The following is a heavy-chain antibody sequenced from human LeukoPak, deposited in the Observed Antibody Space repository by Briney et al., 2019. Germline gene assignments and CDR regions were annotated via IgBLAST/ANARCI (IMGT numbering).Heavy chain of an antibody. CDR3: AKVPRQHDNWFDP. CDR2: IDGGGSST. V-gene: IGHV3-74*01. Sequence: GGSLRLSCAASGFPFSNHWMHWVRQVPGKGLVWVSRIDGGGSSTSYADSVKGRFTISRDDAKSSLYLQINSLRAEDTAIYYCAKVPRQHDNWFDPWGQGTLVTISS. CDR1: GFPFSNHW. J-gene: IGHJ5*02. D-gene: IGHD3-9*01.